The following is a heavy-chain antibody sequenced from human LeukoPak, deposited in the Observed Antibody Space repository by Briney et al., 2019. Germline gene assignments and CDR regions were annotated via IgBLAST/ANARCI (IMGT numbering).Heavy chain of an antibody. Sequence: PGGSLRLSCAASGFTFSSYWMHWVRQAPGKGLVWVSRINSDGSSTSYADSVKGRFTISRDNAKNTLYLRMNSLRAEDTAVYYCARRDVDIVATSLDYWGQGTLVTVSS. CDR1: GFTFSSYW. D-gene: IGHD5-12*01. J-gene: IGHJ4*02. CDR2: INSDGSST. V-gene: IGHV3-74*01. CDR3: ARRDVDIVATSLDY.